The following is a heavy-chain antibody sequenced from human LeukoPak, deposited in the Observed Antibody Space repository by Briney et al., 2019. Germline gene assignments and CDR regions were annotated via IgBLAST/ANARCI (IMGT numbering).Heavy chain of an antibody. D-gene: IGHD5-24*01. CDR1: GGSISSGGYY. CDR3: ARGGWLQPHYYYYYGMDV. V-gene: IGHV4-31*03. CDR2: IYYSGST. J-gene: IGHJ6*02. Sequence: PSETLSLTCTVSGGSISSGGYYWSWIRQHPGKGLEWIGYIYYSGSTYYNPSLKSRVTISVDTSKNQFSLKLSSVTAADTAVYYRARGGWLQPHYYYYYGMDVWGQGTTVTVSS.